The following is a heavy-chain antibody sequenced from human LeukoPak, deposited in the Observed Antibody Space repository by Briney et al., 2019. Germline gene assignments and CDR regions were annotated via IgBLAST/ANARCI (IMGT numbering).Heavy chain of an antibody. CDR2: ISGSSGRT. D-gene: IGHD2-2*03. Sequence: GGSLRLSCAASGFTFSTTDRSWVRQPPGKGLEWVSLISGSSGRTYYADSVQGRFTISRDNSKNTLYLQMHSLRAEDTATYFCAKGGYFAFDFWGQGTKVTVSS. CDR1: GFTFSTTD. CDR3: AKGGYFAFDF. V-gene: IGHV3-23*01. J-gene: IGHJ3*01.